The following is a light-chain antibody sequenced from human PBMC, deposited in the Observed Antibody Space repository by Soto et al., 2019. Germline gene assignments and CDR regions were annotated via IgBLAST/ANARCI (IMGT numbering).Light chain of an antibody. V-gene: IGKV3-11*01. CDR3: QHRRSWPLT. CDR1: QSVNNY. J-gene: IGKJ4*01. CDR2: DAS. Sequence: EIVLTQSPATLSLSPGERATLSCRASQSVNNYLAWYQQKPGQAPRLLIYDASNRATGIPARFSGSGYGTDFTLTISRLEPEDFAVYYCQHRRSWPLTFGGGTEVEIK.